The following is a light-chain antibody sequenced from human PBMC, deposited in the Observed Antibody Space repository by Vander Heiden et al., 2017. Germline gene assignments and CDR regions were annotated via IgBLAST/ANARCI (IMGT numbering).Light chain of an antibody. CDR3: QQHCNWPPIT. CDR1: QSVSSY. Sequence: EIVLTQSPATLSLSPGERATLSCRASQSVSSYLAWYQQKPGQAPRLLIYDASNRATGIPARFSGSGYGTDFTLTISIREPEDFAVYYCQQHCNWPPITFGQGTLLEIK. CDR2: DAS. V-gene: IGKV3-11*01. J-gene: IGKJ5*01.